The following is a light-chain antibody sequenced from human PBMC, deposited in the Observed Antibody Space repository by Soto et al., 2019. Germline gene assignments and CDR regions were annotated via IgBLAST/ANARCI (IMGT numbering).Light chain of an antibody. CDR2: ADH. Sequence: QSALTQPPSASGTPGQRVTISCSGTSSNIGSNSVNWYQQVPGTAPKVLIYADHQRPSGVRDRFSGSKSGTSASLAISGLQSEDEADYYCAAWDDSLNGYVFGTGTKLTVL. V-gene: IGLV1-44*01. CDR1: SSNIGSNS. J-gene: IGLJ1*01. CDR3: AAWDDSLNGYV.